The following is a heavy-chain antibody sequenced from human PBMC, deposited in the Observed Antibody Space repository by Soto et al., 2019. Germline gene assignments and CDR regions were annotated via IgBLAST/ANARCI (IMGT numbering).Heavy chain of an antibody. Sequence: ASVKVSCKASGYIFTNHYMHWVRQAPGQGLEWMGMIDPSSGRTRYVQKFQGRVTMTRDTSTSTVYMDLSSLRSEDTAVYYCARDLGVTTVISNYWGQGTLVTAPQ. CDR1: GYIFTNHY. CDR2: IDPSSGRT. J-gene: IGHJ4*02. D-gene: IGHD4-4*01. V-gene: IGHV1-46*01. CDR3: ARDLGVTTVISNY.